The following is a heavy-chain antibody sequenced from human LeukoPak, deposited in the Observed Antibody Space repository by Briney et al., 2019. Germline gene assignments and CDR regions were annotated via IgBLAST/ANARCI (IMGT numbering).Heavy chain of an antibody. Sequence: ASVKVSCKASGYTFTGYYMHWVRQAPGQGLEWMGWINPNSGGTNYAQKFQGRVTMTRDTSISTAYMELSRLRSDDTAVYYCAREYYSSTSCYSAFDIWGQGTMVTVSS. J-gene: IGHJ3*02. CDR3: AREYYSSTSCYSAFDI. CDR2: INPNSGGT. V-gene: IGHV1-2*02. CDR1: GYTFTGYY. D-gene: IGHD2-2*01.